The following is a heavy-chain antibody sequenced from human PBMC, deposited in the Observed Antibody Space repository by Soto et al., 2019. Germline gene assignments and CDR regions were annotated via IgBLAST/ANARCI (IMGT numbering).Heavy chain of an antibody. D-gene: IGHD3-10*01. V-gene: IGHV3-7*05. CDR1: GFTFSNYW. CDR3: ARAGSENDY. Sequence: GGSLRLSCAASGFTFSNYWMSWVRQAPGKGLEWVANIKEDGSERNYVDSVKGRLTISRDNAKNSLYLQLNSLRAEDTAVYYCARAGSENDYWGQGTLVTVS. J-gene: IGHJ4*02. CDR2: IKEDGSER.